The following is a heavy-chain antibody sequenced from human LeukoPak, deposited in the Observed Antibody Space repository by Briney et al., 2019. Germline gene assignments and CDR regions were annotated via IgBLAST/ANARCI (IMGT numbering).Heavy chain of an antibody. D-gene: IGHD1-1*01. Sequence: SETLSLTCTVSGGSISSGGYYWSWIRQHPGKGLEWIGYIYYSGSTYYNPSLKSRVTISVDTSKNQFSLKLSSVTAADTAVCYCARVNWPDAFDIWGQGTMVTVSS. J-gene: IGHJ3*02. CDR3: ARVNWPDAFDI. CDR2: IYYSGST. CDR1: GGSISSGGYY. V-gene: IGHV4-31*03.